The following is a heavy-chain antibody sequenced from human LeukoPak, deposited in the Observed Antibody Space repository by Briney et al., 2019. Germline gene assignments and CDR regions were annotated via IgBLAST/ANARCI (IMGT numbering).Heavy chain of an antibody. D-gene: IGHD6-19*01. CDR3: ERATYSSGWYWVY. Sequence: SETLSLTCTVSGGSISSSTDYWGWIRQPPGKGLEWIGSIYYSGSTYYNPSLKSRVTIPVDTSKKQFSLKLNSVTAADTAVYYCERATYSSGWYWVYWGQGTLVTVSS. V-gene: IGHV4-39*01. CDR2: IYYSGST. CDR1: GGSISSSTDY. J-gene: IGHJ4*02.